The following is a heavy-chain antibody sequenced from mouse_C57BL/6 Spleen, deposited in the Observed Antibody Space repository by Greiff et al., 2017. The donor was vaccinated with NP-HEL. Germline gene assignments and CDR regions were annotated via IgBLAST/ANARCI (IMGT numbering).Heavy chain of an antibody. V-gene: IGHV5-4*03. CDR2: ISDGGSYT. D-gene: IGHD4-1*01. CDR3: ARRETGTWFAY. Sequence: EVKLMESGGGLVKPGGSLKLSCAASGFTFSSYAMSWVRQTPEKRLEWVATISDGGSYTYYPDNVKGRFTISRDNAKNNLYLQMSHLKSEDTAMYYCARRETGTWFAYWGQGTLVTVSA. J-gene: IGHJ3*01. CDR1: GFTFSSYA.